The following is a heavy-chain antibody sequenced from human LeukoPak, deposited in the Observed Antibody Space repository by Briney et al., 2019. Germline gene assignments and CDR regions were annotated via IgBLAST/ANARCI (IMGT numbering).Heavy chain of an antibody. Sequence: ASVKVSCKASGYTFTDYGITWVRQASGQGLEWMGWTSVYNGNAVYPQKLQGRVTITADESTSTAYMELSSLRSEDTAVYYCARAPHTQYYYHYYMDVWGKGTTVTISS. CDR2: TSVYNGNA. J-gene: IGHJ6*03. CDR3: ARAPHTQYYYHYYMDV. V-gene: IGHV1-18*01. CDR1: GYTFTDYG.